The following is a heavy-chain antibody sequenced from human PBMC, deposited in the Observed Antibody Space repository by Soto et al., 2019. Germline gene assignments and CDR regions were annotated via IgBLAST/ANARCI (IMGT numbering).Heavy chain of an antibody. CDR2: IYSGGST. Sequence: GGSLRLSCAASGYTVSGGYMSWLRQAPGKGLEWVSVIYSGGSTYYADSVKGRFTISRDGSKNMLFLQMNSLRVEDTAVYYCAIGKDMFSTWGQGTLVTVSS. CDR1: GYTVSGGY. CDR3: AIGKDMFST. J-gene: IGHJ5*02. D-gene: IGHD2-15*01. V-gene: IGHV3-53*01.